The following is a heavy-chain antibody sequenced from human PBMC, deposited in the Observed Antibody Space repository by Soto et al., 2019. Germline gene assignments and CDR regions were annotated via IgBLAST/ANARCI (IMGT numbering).Heavy chain of an antibody. CDR1: GGSISSGGYY. V-gene: IGHV4-31*03. CDR2: IYYSGST. Sequence: QVQLQESGPGLVKPSQTLSLTCTVSGGSISSGGYYWSWIRQHPGKGLEWIGYIYYSGSTYYNPSIKSRVTISVDTSKNQFSLKLSSVTAADTAVYYCARDRGHYDYVWGSYHEYYFDYWGQGTLVTVSS. D-gene: IGHD3-16*02. J-gene: IGHJ4*02. CDR3: ARDRGHYDYVWGSYHEYYFDY.